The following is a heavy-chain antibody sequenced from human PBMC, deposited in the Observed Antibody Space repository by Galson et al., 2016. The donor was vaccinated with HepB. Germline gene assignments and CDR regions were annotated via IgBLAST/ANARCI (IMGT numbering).Heavy chain of an antibody. CDR2: ISYDGSNK. Sequence: SLRLSCAASGFTFSTYAIHWVRQAPGKGLEWVAVISYDGSNKYYADSVKGRFTISRDNAKNSLYLQMNSLRAEDTAVYYCARVTKGRVEVVVAANYYYYYGMDVWGQGTTVTVSS. V-gene: IGHV3-30*04. CDR3: ARVTKGRVEVVVAANYYYYYGMDV. CDR1: GFTFSTYA. J-gene: IGHJ6*02. D-gene: IGHD2-15*01.